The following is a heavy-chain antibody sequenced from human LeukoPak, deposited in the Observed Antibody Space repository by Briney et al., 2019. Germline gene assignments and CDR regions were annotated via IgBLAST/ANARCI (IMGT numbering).Heavy chain of an antibody. V-gene: IGHV4-59*12. D-gene: IGHD3-16*01. CDR3: AREIVSHWGDYYGMDV. J-gene: IGHJ6*02. CDR1: GGSISSYY. CDR2: IYYSGSS. Sequence: PSETLSLTCTVSGGSISSYYWSWIRQPPGKGLEWIGYIYYSGSSNYNPSLKSRVTISVDTSKNQFSLKLSSVTAADTTVYYCAREIVSHWGDYYGMDVWGQGTTVTVSS.